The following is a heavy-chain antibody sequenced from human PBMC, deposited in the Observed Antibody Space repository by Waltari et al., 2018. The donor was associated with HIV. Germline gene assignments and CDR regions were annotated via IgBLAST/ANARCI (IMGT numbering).Heavy chain of an antibody. CDR2: FDPEDETK. Sequence: QVQLGQSGLEGKKPGASLKVSCPVSVYPLTEFPLHRLRQAPGKGLEWMGNFDPEDETKIDAQKFQGKITMTEDTSTDTAYMELSSLTSGDTAVYYCATDFSGMVRAYSYYSLDVWGQGTTVTVSS. D-gene: IGHD3-10*01. CDR3: ATDFSGMVRAYSYYSLDV. J-gene: IGHJ6*02. CDR1: VYPLTEFP. V-gene: IGHV1-24*01.